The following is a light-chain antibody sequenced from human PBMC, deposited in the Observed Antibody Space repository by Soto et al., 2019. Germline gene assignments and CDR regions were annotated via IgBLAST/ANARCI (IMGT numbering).Light chain of an antibody. CDR3: QKRGNWPVT. CDR1: QSVKSH. J-gene: IGKJ4*01. CDR2: DTT. V-gene: IGKV3-11*01. Sequence: IVLTQSPATLSLSPGDRATLSCRASQSVKSHVPWYQLKPGQSPRLLIFDTTNRATGTPTRFSGSGSGTDFTLTISRLEPEDFAVYYCQKRGNWPVTFGGGTKVEI.